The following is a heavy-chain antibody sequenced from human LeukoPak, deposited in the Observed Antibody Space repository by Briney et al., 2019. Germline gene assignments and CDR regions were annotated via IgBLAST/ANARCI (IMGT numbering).Heavy chain of an antibody. V-gene: IGHV1-18*01. J-gene: IGHJ6*03. CDR1: GYTFTSYG. Sequence: ASVKVSCKASGYTFTSYGISWVRQAPGQGREWMGWISAYNGNTNYAQKLQGRVTMTTDTSTSTAYMELRSLRSDDTAVYYCARDNWDYYYYYMDVWGKGTTVTVSS. CDR3: ARDNWDYYYYYMDV. D-gene: IGHD3-16*01. CDR2: ISAYNGNT.